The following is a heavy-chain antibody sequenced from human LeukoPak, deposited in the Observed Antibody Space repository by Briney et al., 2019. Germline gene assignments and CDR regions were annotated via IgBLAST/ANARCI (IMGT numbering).Heavy chain of an antibody. CDR2: INPSGGST. CDR3: ARETSGMAVFDY. D-gene: IGHD6-19*01. J-gene: IGHJ4*02. CDR1: GYTFTSYY. Sequence: ASVKVSCKASGYTFTSYYMHWVRQAPGQGLEWMGIINPSGGSTSYAQKFQGRVTITADKSTSTAYMELSSLRSEDTAVYYCARETSGMAVFDYWGQGTLVTVSS. V-gene: IGHV1-46*01.